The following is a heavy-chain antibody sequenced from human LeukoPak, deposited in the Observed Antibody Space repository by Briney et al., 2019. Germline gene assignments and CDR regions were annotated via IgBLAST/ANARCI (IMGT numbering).Heavy chain of an antibody. CDR2: IYYSGST. V-gene: IGHV4-59*01. CDR1: GGSISSYY. J-gene: IGHJ6*02. CDR3: ARERARGYPLGYYGMDV. Sequence: SETLSLTCTVSGGSISSYYWSWIRQPPGKGLEWIGYIYYSGSTNYNPSLKSRVTTSVDTSKNQFSLKLSSVTAADTAVYYCARERARGYPLGYYGMDVWGQGTTVTVSS. D-gene: IGHD5-18*01.